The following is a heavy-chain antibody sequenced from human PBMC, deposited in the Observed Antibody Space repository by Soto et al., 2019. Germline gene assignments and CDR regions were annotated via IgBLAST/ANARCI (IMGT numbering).Heavy chain of an antibody. J-gene: IGHJ4*02. Sequence: EVQLVETGGGLIQPGESLRLSCAASGFTVSTNYMSWVRQAPGKGLEWVSVIYSGGNTYYADSVKGRFSMSRDKSKNTLFLQMNGLRAEDTAVYYCGRGSSDSDGILRVDYWGKGTLVTVSS. V-gene: IGHV3-53*02. CDR3: GRGSSDSDGILRVDY. D-gene: IGHD2-2*01. CDR1: GFTVSTNY. CDR2: IYSGGNT.